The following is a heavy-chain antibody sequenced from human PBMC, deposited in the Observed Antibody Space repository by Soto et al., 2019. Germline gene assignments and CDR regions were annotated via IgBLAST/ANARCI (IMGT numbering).Heavy chain of an antibody. D-gene: IGHD2-2*01. Sequence: SGPTLVNPTQTLTLTCTFSGFSLSTSGVGVGWIRQPPGKALEWLALIYWDDDKRYSPSLKSRLTITKDTSKNQVVLTMTNMHPVHTAPSYCQHTTLVPAARNWFGPWGQGTLVTVSS. J-gene: IGHJ5*02. V-gene: IGHV2-5*02. CDR1: GFSLSTSGVG. CDR2: IYWDDDK. CDR3: QHTTLVPAARNWFGP.